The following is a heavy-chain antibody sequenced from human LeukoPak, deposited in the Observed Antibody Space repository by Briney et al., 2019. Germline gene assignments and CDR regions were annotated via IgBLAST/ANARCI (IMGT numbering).Heavy chain of an antibody. J-gene: IGHJ3*02. V-gene: IGHV3-21*01. CDR1: GFTFSSYS. CDR3: ARVPRDTMVRGVIRAFDI. Sequence: GGSLRLSCAASGFTFSSYSMNWVRQAPGKGLEWVSSISSSSSYIYYADSVKGRFTISRDNAKNSLYLQMNSLRAEDTAVYYCARVPRDTMVRGVIRAFDIWGQGTMVTVSS. D-gene: IGHD3-10*01. CDR2: ISSSSSYI.